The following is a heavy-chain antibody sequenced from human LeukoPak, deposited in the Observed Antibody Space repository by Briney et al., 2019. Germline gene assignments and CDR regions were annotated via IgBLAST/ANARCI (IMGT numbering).Heavy chain of an antibody. CDR1: GGSISNYY. D-gene: IGHD5-24*01. Sequence: SETLSLTCTVSGGSISNYYWSWIRQPPGKGLEWIGFILSSGNTYYNPSLKSRVTISADTSNNQFSLKLNSVTAADTAVYYCARAGPRRDGCNADYWGQGTLVTVSS. V-gene: IGHV4-59*01. CDR3: ARAGPRRDGCNADY. CDR2: ILSSGNT. J-gene: IGHJ4*02.